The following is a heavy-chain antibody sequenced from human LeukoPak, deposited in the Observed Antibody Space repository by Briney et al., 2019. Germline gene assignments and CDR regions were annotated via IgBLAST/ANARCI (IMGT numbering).Heavy chain of an antibody. V-gene: IGHV3-15*01. CDR3: TTDTAFDAFDI. D-gene: IGHD5-18*01. CDR1: GFTFSNAW. CDR2: IKSKTDGGTT. J-gene: IGHJ3*02. Sequence: SGGSLRLSCAASGFTFSNAWMSWVRQAPGKGLEWVGRIKSKTDGGTTDYAAPVKGRFTISRDDSKNTLYLQMNSLKTEDTAVYYCTTDTAFDAFDIWGQGTMVTVSS.